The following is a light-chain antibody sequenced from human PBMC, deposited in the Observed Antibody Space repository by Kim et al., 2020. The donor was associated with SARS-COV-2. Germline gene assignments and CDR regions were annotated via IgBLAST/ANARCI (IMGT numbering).Light chain of an antibody. J-gene: IGLJ2*01. V-gene: IGLV1-47*01. CDR3: AARYDRLSGPV. CDR1: SSNIGSND. CDR2: RND. Sequence: QSVLTQPPSASKTPGQRVTSSCSGSSSNIGSNDIYCYQQIPGTAPKLLIYRNDQRPSVGPDRFSGSKSGTSSSLAISGLRFEDEADYYCAARYDRLSGPVFGGGIKITVL.